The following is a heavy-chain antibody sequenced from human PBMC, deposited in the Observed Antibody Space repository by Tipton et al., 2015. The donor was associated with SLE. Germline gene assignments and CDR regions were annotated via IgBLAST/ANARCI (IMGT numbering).Heavy chain of an antibody. D-gene: IGHD5-12*01. CDR3: AREGGGYDSPFDS. CDR2: IMSSRSYI. V-gene: IGHV3-21*01. CDR1: GFTFSSYT. J-gene: IGHJ4*02. Sequence: SLRLSCAASGFTFSSYTMNWVRQAPGKGLEWVSCIMSSRSYIYYAASVKGRFTISRDNAQNSLYLQMNSLRAEDTAVYYCAREGGGYDSPFDSWGQGILVTVSS.